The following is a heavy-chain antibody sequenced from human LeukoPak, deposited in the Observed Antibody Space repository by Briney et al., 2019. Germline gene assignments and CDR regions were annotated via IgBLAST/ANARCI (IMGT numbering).Heavy chain of an antibody. Sequence: GGSLRLSCAASRFTVSSNYMGWVRQAPGKGLEWVSVIYSGGSTYYADSVKGRFTISRDNSKNTLYLQMNSLRAEDTAVFYCARVEAVATIGYYFNYWGQGTLVTVSS. CDR1: RFTVSSNY. CDR3: ARVEAVATIGYYFNY. CDR2: IYSGGST. V-gene: IGHV3-53*01. J-gene: IGHJ4*02. D-gene: IGHD5-24*01.